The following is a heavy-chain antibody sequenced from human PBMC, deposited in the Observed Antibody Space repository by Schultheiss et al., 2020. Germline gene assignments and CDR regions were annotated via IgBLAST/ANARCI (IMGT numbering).Heavy chain of an antibody. D-gene: IGHD1-26*01. CDR1: GFTFSTYA. V-gene: IGHV3-23*01. CDR3: ARSWVGATLFDY. CDR2: ISGNGGST. Sequence: GESLKISCAASGFTFSTYAMSWVRQAPGKGLEWVSAISGNGGSTYFADSVKGRFTISRDNARNSLYLQMNSLRDEDTAVYYCARSWVGATLFDYWGQGTLVTVYS. J-gene: IGHJ4*02.